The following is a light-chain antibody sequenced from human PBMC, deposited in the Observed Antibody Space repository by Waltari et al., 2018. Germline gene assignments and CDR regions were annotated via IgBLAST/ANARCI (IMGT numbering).Light chain of an antibody. CDR3: QQYNNWPWT. V-gene: IGKV3-15*01. Sequence: EIVMTQSPATLSVSLGERATLPCRASQSVGSNYLAWYQQTPGHAPRLLISSASTRATGVPARFSGSGSGTEFTLTISSLQSEDFAIYYCQQYNNWPWTFGQGTKVEI. J-gene: IGKJ1*01. CDR2: SAS. CDR1: QSVGSN.